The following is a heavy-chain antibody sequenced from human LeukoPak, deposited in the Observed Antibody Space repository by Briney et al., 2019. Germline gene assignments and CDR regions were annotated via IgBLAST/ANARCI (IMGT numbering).Heavy chain of an antibody. D-gene: IGHD6-19*01. V-gene: IGHV3-23*01. CDR1: GFTFSSYA. Sequence: GGSLRLSCAAYGFTFSSYAMSWVRQAPGKGLEWVSAISGSGGSTYYADSVKGRFTISRDNSKNTLYLQMNSLRAEDTAVYYCARDPYSSGWPSYYYYGMDVWGQGTTVTVSS. CDR2: ISGSGGST. J-gene: IGHJ6*02. CDR3: ARDPYSSGWPSYYYYGMDV.